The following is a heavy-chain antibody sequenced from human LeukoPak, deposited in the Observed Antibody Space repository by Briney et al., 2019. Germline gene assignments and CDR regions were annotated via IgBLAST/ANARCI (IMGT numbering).Heavy chain of an antibody. J-gene: IGHJ4*02. Sequence: SETLSLTCTVSGASISSGDYYWGWIRQPPGKGLEWIGAISYTGSTSNNPSLESRVTISVDTSKNHFSLKLSSVTAADTAVYYCASAQYYDILTGYYSTPSPLFDYWGQGTLVTVSS. CDR2: ISYTGST. CDR1: GASISSGDYY. V-gene: IGHV4-39*02. D-gene: IGHD3-9*01. CDR3: ASAQYYDILTGYYSTPSPLFDY.